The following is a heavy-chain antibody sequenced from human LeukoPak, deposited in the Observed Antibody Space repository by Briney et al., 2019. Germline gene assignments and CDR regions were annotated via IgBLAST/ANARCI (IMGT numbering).Heavy chain of an antibody. CDR3: AVSAFDY. V-gene: IGHV1-46*03. J-gene: IGHJ4*02. Sequence: ASVKVSCKASGYTFTNYYTHWVRQAPGQGLEWVGIINPSIGDTKNAQKFQGRVTMTWDTSTSTVYMELSSLRYEDTAVYYCAVSAFDYWGQGTLVTVSS. CDR2: INPSIGDT. CDR1: GYTFTNYY. D-gene: IGHD3-10*01.